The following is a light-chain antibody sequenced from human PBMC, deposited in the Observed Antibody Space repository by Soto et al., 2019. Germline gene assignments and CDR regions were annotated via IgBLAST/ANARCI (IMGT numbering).Light chain of an antibody. CDR1: QSISSW. J-gene: IGKJ4*01. V-gene: IGKV1-5*03. CDR2: KAS. Sequence: DIQMTQSPSTLSASVGDRVTITCWASQSISSWLAWYQQKPGKAPNLLIYKASTLESGVPSRFSGSGSGTDFTLTISSLQPEDFATYYCQQSYSTPLTFGGGTKVDIK. CDR3: QQSYSTPLT.